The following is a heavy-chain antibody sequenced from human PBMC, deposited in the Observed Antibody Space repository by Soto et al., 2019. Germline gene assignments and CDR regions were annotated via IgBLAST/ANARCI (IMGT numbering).Heavy chain of an antibody. Sequence: EVQLVESGGGLVQPEGSLRLSCAASGFTFRSYEMNWVRQAPGKGLEWVSYISSSGGGGSTYYGDCVKGRFSISRDNSMHTLYLHMNGLRAEATAVYYCAGSRGLDMATRVSGLDYWGQGTLVTVSS. CDR3: AGSRGLDMATRVSGLDY. V-gene: IGHV3-23*04. CDR2: ISSSGGGGST. D-gene: IGHD2-2*03. J-gene: IGHJ4*02. CDR1: GFTFRSYE.